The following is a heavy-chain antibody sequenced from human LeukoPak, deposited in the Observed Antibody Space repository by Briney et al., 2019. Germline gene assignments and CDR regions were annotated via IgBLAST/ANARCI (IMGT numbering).Heavy chain of an antibody. Sequence: SETLSLTCTVSGGSISSYYWSWIRQPAGKGLEWIGRIYTSGSTNYNPSLKSRVTMSVDTSKNQFSLKLSSVTAADTAVYYCARDRSGYYYDSSGYTYFEYWGQGTLVTVSS. CDR2: IYTSGST. V-gene: IGHV4-4*07. CDR3: ARDRSGYYYDSSGYTYFEY. D-gene: IGHD3-22*01. J-gene: IGHJ4*02. CDR1: GGSISSYY.